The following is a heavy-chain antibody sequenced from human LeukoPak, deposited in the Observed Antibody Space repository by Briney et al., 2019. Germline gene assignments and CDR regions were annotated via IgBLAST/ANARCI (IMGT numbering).Heavy chain of an antibody. CDR3: ARDIAVAGTGFL. Sequence: ASVRVSCKASGYTFTSYGISWVRQAPGQGLEWMGWISAYNGNTNYAQKLQGRVTMTTDTSTSTAYMELRSLRSDDTAVYYCARDIAVAGTGFLWGQGTLVTVSS. D-gene: IGHD6-19*01. V-gene: IGHV1-18*01. CDR1: GYTFTSYG. CDR2: ISAYNGNT. J-gene: IGHJ4*02.